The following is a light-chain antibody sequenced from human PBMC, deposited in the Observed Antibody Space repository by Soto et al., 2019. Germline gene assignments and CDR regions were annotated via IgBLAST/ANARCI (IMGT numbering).Light chain of an antibody. J-gene: IGLJ3*02. CDR2: RNN. CDR1: SSNIGSNY. CDR3: AAWDDSLRNWV. V-gene: IGLV1-47*01. Sequence: QSVLTQPPSASGTPGQRVTISCSGSSSNIGSNYVYWYQQLPGTAPKLLIYRNNQRPSGVPDRFSGSKSGTSASLAISGLRSEDEADYYCAAWDDSLRNWVFGGGTKLTV.